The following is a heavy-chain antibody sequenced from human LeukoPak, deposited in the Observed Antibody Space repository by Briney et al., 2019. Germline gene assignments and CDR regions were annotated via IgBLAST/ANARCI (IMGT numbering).Heavy chain of an antibody. CDR1: GFTFSSYS. V-gene: IGHV3-21*01. Sequence: GGSLRLSCVASGFTFSSYSMNWVRQAPGKGLEWVSSISSSSSYIYYADSVKGRFTISRDNAKNSLYLQMNSLRAEDTAVYHCARDLFLSYGDYQFDYWGQGTLVTVSS. CDR2: ISSSSSYI. D-gene: IGHD4-17*01. J-gene: IGHJ4*02. CDR3: ARDLFLSYGDYQFDY.